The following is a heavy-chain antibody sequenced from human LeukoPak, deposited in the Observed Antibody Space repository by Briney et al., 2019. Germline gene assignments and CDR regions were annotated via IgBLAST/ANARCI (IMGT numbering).Heavy chain of an antibody. Sequence: PSETLSLTCAVYGGSFSGYYWSWIRQPPGKGLEWIGEINHSGSTNYNPSLKSRVTISVDTSKNQFSLKLSSVTAADTAVYYCARQGDYYEPGRYFDYWGQGTLVTVSS. CDR3: ARQGDYYEPGRYFDY. J-gene: IGHJ4*02. V-gene: IGHV4-34*01. CDR2: INHSGST. CDR1: GGSFSGYY. D-gene: IGHD3-22*01.